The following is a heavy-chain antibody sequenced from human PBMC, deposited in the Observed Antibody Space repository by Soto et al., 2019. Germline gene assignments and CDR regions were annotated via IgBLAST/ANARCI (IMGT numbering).Heavy chain of an antibody. D-gene: IGHD4-17*01. CDR2: IIPIFGTA. V-gene: IGHV1-69*13. CDR1: GGTFSSYA. Sequence: SVKVSFKESGGTFSSYAISWVRQAAGQGLEWMGGIIPIFGTANYAQKFQGRLTITADESTSTAYMEPSSLGSEDTAVYYCARVPLVTTVTLGFDPWGQGALVTVSS. J-gene: IGHJ5*02. CDR3: ARVPLVTTVTLGFDP.